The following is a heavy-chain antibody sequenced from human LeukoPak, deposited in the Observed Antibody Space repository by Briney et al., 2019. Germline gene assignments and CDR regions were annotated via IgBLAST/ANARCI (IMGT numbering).Heavy chain of an antibody. D-gene: IGHD6-19*01. Sequence: SGGSLRLSCAASGFTFSSYGMHWVRQAPGKGLEWVAVIWYDGSNKYYADSAKGRFTISRDNSKNTLYLQMNSLRAEDTAVYYCAREASSGWYGRYYYGMDVWGQGTTVTVSS. V-gene: IGHV3-33*01. J-gene: IGHJ6*02. CDR3: AREASSGWYGRYYYGMDV. CDR1: GFTFSSYG. CDR2: IWYDGSNK.